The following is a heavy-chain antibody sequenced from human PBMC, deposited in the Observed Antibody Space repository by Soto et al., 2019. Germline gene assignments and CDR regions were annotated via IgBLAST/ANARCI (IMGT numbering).Heavy chain of an antibody. CDR2: INPSGGST. J-gene: IGHJ4*02. D-gene: IGHD1-26*01. CDR1: GYTFTRYY. Sequence: QVQLVQSGAEVKKPGASVKVSCKASGYTFTRYYMHWVRQAPGQGLEWMGIINPSGGSTSYAQKFEGRVTMTRDTSTSTVYMELSSLRSEDTAVYYCARESMSAREVDPYWGQGTLVTVSS. CDR3: ARESMSAREVDPY. V-gene: IGHV1-46*01.